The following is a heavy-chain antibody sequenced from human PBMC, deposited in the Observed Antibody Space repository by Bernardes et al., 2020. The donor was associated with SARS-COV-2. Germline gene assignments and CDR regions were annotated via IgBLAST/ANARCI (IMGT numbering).Heavy chain of an antibody. CDR2: IHHTGSA. CDR3: ARSYYFGSGTYDS. V-gene: IGHV4-4*02. CDR1: GGSITSSDW. Sequence: SETLSLTCTVSGGSITSSDWWSCIRRLPGKGLQWIGEIHHTGSANYNPSLKSRAAISVDKSKNQFSLSLTSVTAADTAVYYCARSYYFGSGTYDSWGQGAQITVSS. J-gene: IGHJ5*01. D-gene: IGHD3-10*01.